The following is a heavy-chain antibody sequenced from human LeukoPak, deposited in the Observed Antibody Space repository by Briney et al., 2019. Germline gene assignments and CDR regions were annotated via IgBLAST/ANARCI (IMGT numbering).Heavy chain of an antibody. V-gene: IGHV1-46*01. Sequence: ASVKVSCKASGYTFTSYYLYWVRQAPGQGLEWMGIINPSGGSTNYAQKFQGRVTMTRDTSTSTAYMELRSLRSDDTAVYYCARETGEGYYYDSSGYCDYWGQGTLVTVSS. D-gene: IGHD3-22*01. CDR3: ARETGEGYYYDSSGYCDY. J-gene: IGHJ4*02. CDR1: GYTFTSYY. CDR2: INPSGGST.